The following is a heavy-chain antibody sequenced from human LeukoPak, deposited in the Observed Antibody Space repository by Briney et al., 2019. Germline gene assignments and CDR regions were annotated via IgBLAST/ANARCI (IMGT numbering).Heavy chain of an antibody. J-gene: IGHJ5*02. CDR3: ARDGRGSRSSWFDP. CDR2: INPNSGGT. CDR1: GYTFTGYY. V-gene: IGHV1-2*02. Sequence: ASVKVSCKASGYTFTGYYMHWARQAPGQGLEWMGWINPNSGGTNYAQKLQGRVTMTRDASISTAYMELSRLRSDDTAVYYCARDGRGSRSSWFDPWGQGTLVIVSS. D-gene: IGHD3-10*01.